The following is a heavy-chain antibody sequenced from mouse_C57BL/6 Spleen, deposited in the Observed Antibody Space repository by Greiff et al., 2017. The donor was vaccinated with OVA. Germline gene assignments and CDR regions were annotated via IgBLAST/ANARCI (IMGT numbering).Heavy chain of an antibody. J-gene: IGHJ1*03. Sequence: EVKLVESGGDLVKPGGSLKLSCAASGFTFSSYGMSWVRQTPDQRLEWVATISSGGSYTYYPDSVKGRFTISRDNAKNTLYLQMSSLKSEDTAMYYCARQTTASHGYFGVWGTGTTVTVSS. V-gene: IGHV5-6*01. D-gene: IGHD1-2*01. CDR3: ARQTTASHGYFGV. CDR2: ISSGGSYT. CDR1: GFTFSSYG.